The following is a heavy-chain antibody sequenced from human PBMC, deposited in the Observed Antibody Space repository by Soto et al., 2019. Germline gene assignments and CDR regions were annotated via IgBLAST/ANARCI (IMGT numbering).Heavy chain of an antibody. CDR1: GGSISSSSYY. V-gene: IGHV4-39*01. D-gene: IGHD3-22*01. CDR3: ARLYYYDSSGYANWFDP. J-gene: IGHJ5*02. Sequence: LSLTCTVSGGSISSSSYYWGWIRQPPGKGLEWNGSIYYSGSTYYNPSLKSRVTISVDTSKNQFSLKLSSVTAADTAVYYCARLYYYDSSGYANWFDPWGQGTLVTVSS. CDR2: IYYSGST.